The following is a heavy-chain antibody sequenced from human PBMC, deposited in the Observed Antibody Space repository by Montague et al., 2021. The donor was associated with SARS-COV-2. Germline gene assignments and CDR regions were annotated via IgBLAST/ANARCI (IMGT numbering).Heavy chain of an antibody. D-gene: IGHD5-12*01. CDR3: ARTVDSRSAGIFQH. V-gene: IGHV4-39*01. Sequence: SDTLSLTCTVSGGSFSRSDYHWGWIRQSPGKGLEWIVSLYYTGTAYYNPSLKSRVDMSVDTTRNQFSLRLSSVTAADTAVYYCARTVDSRSAGIFQHWGQGTLVTVSS. CDR1: GGSFSRSDYH. CDR2: LYYTGTA. J-gene: IGHJ1*01.